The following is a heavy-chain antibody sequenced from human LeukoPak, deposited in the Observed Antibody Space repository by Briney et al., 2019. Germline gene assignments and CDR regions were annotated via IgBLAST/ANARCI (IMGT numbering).Heavy chain of an antibody. CDR3: ARQMGDMHSSGWYQGDYYYMDV. J-gene: IGHJ6*03. Sequence: SETLSLTCTVSGGSISSSSYYWGWIRQPPGKGLEWIGSIYYSGSTYYNPSLKSRVTISVDTSKNQFSLKLSSVTAADTAVYYCARQMGDMHSSGWYQGDYYYMDVWGKGTTVTVSS. CDR2: IYYSGST. D-gene: IGHD6-19*01. CDR1: GGSISSSSYY. V-gene: IGHV4-39*01.